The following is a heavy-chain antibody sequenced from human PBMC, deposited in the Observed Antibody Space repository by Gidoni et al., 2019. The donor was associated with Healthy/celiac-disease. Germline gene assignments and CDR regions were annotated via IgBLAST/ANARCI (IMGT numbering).Heavy chain of an antibody. V-gene: IGHV3-21*01. CDR2: ISISRSYI. J-gene: IGHJ4*02. D-gene: IGHD3-10*01. CDR3: ARDFANYYGSGSRGGPESDY. Sequence: EVQLVESGGGLVKPGGSLRLSCAASGFTFRRSSLNWVRQVPGKGLEWVPAISISRSYIYYADSVKGRFTISRDNAKNPLYLQMNSLRAEDTAVYYCARDFANYYGSGSRGGPESDYWGQGTLVTVSS. CDR1: GFTFRRSS.